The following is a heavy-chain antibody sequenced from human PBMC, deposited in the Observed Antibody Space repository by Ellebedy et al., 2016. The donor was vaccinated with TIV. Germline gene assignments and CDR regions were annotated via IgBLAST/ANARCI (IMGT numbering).Heavy chain of an antibody. Sequence: ASVKVSXXASGYTFTSYGISWVRQAPGQGLEWMGWITVYNGNTNYAQKFQGRVTMTRDTSISTAYMDLSRLRSDDTALYYCARESVVATISAYWGQGTLVTVSS. D-gene: IGHD5-12*01. CDR1: GYTFTSYG. V-gene: IGHV1-18*01. CDR2: ITVYNGNT. CDR3: ARESVVATISAY. J-gene: IGHJ4*02.